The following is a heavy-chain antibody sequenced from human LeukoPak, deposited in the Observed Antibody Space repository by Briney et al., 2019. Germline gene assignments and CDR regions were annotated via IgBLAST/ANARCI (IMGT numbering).Heavy chain of an antibody. J-gene: IGHJ4*02. Sequence: SETLSLTCTVSGGSISSSSYYWCWIRQHPGKGLEWIGSIYYSGSTYYNPSLKSRVTISVDTSKNQFSLKLSSVTAADTAVYYCGWVGATTFVYWGQGTLVTVSS. CDR1: GGSISSSSYY. V-gene: IGHV4-39*01. CDR2: IYYSGST. D-gene: IGHD1-26*01. CDR3: GWVGATTFVY.